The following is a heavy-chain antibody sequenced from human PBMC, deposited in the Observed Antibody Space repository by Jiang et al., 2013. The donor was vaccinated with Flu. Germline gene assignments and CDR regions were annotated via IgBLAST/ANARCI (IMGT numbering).Heavy chain of an antibody. D-gene: IGHD6-19*01. Sequence: QLLESGGGLVRPGESLRLSCAASGFTFPNAWMTWVRQAPGRGLEWVGRIKSRPYGGTTDYAAPVKGRFTISRLDSKKHTVSPHEQPETEDTAVYYCVAGTGLSDFDYWGQGTLVTVSS. V-gene: IGHV3-15*01. CDR3: VAGTGLSDFDY. CDR1: GFTFPNAW. J-gene: IGHJ4*02. CDR2: IKSRPYGGTT.